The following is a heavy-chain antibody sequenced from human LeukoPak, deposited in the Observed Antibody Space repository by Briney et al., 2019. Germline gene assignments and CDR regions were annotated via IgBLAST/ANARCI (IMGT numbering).Heavy chain of an antibody. CDR2: IYYSGST. Sequence: KPSETLSLTCSVSGGSISSYHWSWIRQPPGKGLEWIVYIYYSGSTNYNPSLKSRVTISVATSNNQFSLKLSSLTAADTAVYYCARADYYDSSGSSGRTHWFDPWGQGTLVTVSS. J-gene: IGHJ5*02. CDR1: GGSISSYH. CDR3: ARADYYDSSGSSGRTHWFDP. V-gene: IGHV4-59*01. D-gene: IGHD3-22*01.